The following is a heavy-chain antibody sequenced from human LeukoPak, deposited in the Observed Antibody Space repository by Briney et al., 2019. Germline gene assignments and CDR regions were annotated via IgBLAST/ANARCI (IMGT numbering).Heavy chain of an antibody. CDR3: ARPRISLYYGSVYDY. V-gene: IGHV4-34*01. Sequence: QASETLSLTCAVYGGSFSGYYWSWIRQPPGKGLEWIGEINHSGSTNYNPSLKSRVTISVDTSKNQFSLKLSSVTAADTAVYYCARPRISLYYGSVYDYWGQGTLVTVSS. D-gene: IGHD3-10*01. J-gene: IGHJ4*02. CDR2: INHSGST. CDR1: GGSFSGYY.